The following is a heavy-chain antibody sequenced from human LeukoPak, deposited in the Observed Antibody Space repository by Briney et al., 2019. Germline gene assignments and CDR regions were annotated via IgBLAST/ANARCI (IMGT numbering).Heavy chain of an antibody. D-gene: IGHD2-2*01. V-gene: IGHV3-30*02. CDR1: GFTFSSYG. CDR2: IRYDGSNK. Sequence: GGSLRLSCAASGFTFSSYGMHWVRQAPGKGLEWVAFIRYDGSNKYYADSVKGRFTISRDNSKNTLYLQMNSLRAEDTAVYYCARDLVVPAANYYYYMDVWGKGTTVTVSS. CDR3: ARDLVVPAANYYYYMDV. J-gene: IGHJ6*03.